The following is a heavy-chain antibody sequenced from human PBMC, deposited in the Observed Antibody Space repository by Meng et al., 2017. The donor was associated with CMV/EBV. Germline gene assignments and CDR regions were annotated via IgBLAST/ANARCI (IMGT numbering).Heavy chain of an antibody. CDR3: ARDPSGYSYGFLDY. Sequence: SGFPFSSYCMNWVRQAPGKGLEWVSSISSSSSYIYYADSVKGRFTISRDNAKNSLYLQMNSLRAEDTAVYYCARDPSGYSYGFLDYWGQGTLVTVSS. D-gene: IGHD5-18*01. CDR1: GFPFSSYC. J-gene: IGHJ4*02. CDR2: ISSSSSYI. V-gene: IGHV3-21*01.